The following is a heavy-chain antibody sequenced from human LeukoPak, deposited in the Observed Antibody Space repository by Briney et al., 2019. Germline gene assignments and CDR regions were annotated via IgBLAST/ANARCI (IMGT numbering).Heavy chain of an antibody. CDR3: ARAGAVVDNWFDP. V-gene: IGHV1-46*01. J-gene: IGHJ5*02. CDR2: INPSGGST. CDR1: GYTFTSYY. Sequence: ASVKVSCKASGYTFTSYYMHWVRQAPGQGLEWMGIINPSGGSTSYAQKFQGRVTMTTDTSTTTAYMELRSLRSDDTAVYYCARAGAVVDNWFDPWGQGTLVTVSS. D-gene: IGHD2-15*01.